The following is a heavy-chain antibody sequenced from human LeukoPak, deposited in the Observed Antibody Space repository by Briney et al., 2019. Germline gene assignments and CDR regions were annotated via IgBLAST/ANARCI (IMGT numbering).Heavy chain of an antibody. CDR2: IYYSGST. J-gene: IGHJ5*02. D-gene: IGHD3-9*01. CDR3: ARLALLRYFESWFDP. V-gene: IGHV4-59*04. CDR1: GGPISSYY. Sequence: SETLSLTCTVSGGPISSYYWSWIRQPPGKGLEWIGYIYYSGSTYYNPSLKSRVTISVDTSKNQFSLKLSSVTAADTAVYYCARLALLRYFESWFDPWGQGTLVTVSS.